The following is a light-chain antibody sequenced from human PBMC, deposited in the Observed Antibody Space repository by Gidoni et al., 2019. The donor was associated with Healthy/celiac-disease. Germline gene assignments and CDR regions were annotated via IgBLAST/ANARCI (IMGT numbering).Light chain of an antibody. V-gene: IGKV1-39*01. CDR3: QQSYSTFFT. J-gene: IGKJ3*01. CDR2: AAS. CDR1: QSLSSY. Sequence: DIQMTQSPSSLSASVGDRVTITCRASQSLSSYLNWYQQKPGKAPKLLIYAASSLQSGVPSRFSGSGSGTDFTLTISSLQPEDFATYYCQQSYSTFFTFGPGTKVDIK.